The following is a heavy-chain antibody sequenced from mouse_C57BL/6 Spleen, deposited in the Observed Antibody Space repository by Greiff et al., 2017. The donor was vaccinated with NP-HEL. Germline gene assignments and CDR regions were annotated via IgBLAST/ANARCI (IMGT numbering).Heavy chain of an antibody. CDR1: GFTFNTYA. V-gene: IGHV10-3*01. CDR3: GREIYYYGNWYFDV. J-gene: IGHJ1*03. D-gene: IGHD1-1*01. CDR2: IRSKSSNYAT. Sequence: EVQLVESGGGLVQPKGSLKLSCAASGFTFNTYAMHWVRQAPGKGVEWVARIRSKSSNYATYYADSVKDRFTISRDDSQSMLYLQMNNLKTEDTAMYYCGREIYYYGNWYFDVWGTGTTVTVSS.